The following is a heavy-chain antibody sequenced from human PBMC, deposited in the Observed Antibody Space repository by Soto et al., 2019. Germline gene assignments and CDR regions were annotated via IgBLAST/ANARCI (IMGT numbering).Heavy chain of an antibody. V-gene: IGHV3-23*01. CDR1: GFTFSSYA. D-gene: IGHD5-12*01. Sequence: GGSLRLSCAASGFTFSSYAMSWVRQAPGKGLEWVSAISGSGGSTYYADSVKGRFTISRDNSKNTLYLQMNSLRAEDTAVYYCAKDFDRGYSGYDYNYYYGMDVWGQGTTVTVSS. CDR3: AKDFDRGYSGYDYNYYYGMDV. CDR2: ISGSGGST. J-gene: IGHJ6*02.